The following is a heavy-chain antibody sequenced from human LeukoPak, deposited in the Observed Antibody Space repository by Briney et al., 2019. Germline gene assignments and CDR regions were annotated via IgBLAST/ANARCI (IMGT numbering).Heavy chain of an antibody. CDR2: IYSGGAT. CDR1: GFTVISNL. J-gene: IGHJ4*02. Sequence: GGSLTLSCAASGFTVISNLMTWVRQSPGRGLEWLSSIYSGGATYYADSVKGRFTISRDHSNNSVSLQMTNLRVEDTAIYYGARGAYRISWPGIDYWGQGTLVTVSS. CDR3: ARGAYRISWPGIDY. V-gene: IGHV3-53*01. D-gene: IGHD3-16*02.